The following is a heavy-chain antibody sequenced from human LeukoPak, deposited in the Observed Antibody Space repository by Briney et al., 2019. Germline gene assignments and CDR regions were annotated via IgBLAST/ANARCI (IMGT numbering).Heavy chain of an antibody. D-gene: IGHD6-19*01. CDR3: ARYNSAWKTDDY. CDR2: ISYDGSNK. Sequence: PGGSLRLSCAASGFTFSSYVMHWVRQAPGKGLEWVAVISYDGSNKYYADSVKGRFTISRDNAKNSLYLQMNSLRAEDTAVYFCARYNSAWKTDDYWGQGTLVTVSS. V-gene: IGHV3-33*08. CDR1: GFTFSSYV. J-gene: IGHJ4*02.